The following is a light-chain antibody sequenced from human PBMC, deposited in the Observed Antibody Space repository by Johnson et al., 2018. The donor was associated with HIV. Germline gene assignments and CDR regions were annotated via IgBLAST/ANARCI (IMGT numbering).Light chain of an antibody. V-gene: IGLV1-51*02. CDR1: SSNIGNNY. Sequence: QSVLTQPPSVSAAPGQKVTISCSGSSSNIGNNYVSWYQQLPGTATKLLIYENNKRPSGIPDRFSGSKSGTSATLGITGLQTGDEADYYCGTWDSSLSAGVFGTGTKVTV. J-gene: IGLJ1*01. CDR3: GTWDSSLSAGV. CDR2: ENN.